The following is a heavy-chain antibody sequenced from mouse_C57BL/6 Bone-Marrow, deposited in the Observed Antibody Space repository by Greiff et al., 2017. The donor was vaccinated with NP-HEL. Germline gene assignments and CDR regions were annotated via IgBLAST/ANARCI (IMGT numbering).Heavy chain of an antibody. CDR2: IYYSGTI. CDR3: ARDRDSVVEDWYFDV. Sequence: EVKLKESGPGLVKPSQTVFLTCTVTGISITTGNYRWSWIRQFPGNKLEWIGYIYYSGTITYNPSLTSRTTITRDTPKNQFFLEMNSLTAEDTATYYWARDRDSVVEDWYFDVWGTGTTVTVSS. D-gene: IGHD1-1*01. V-gene: IGHV3-5*01. J-gene: IGHJ1*03. CDR1: GISITTGNYR.